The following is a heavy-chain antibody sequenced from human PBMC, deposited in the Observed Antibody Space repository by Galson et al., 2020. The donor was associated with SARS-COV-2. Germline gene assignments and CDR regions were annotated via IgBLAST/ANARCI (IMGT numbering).Heavy chain of an antibody. CDR3: AHIGYDSSGYYLTWGYYYYGMDV. J-gene: IGHJ6*02. CDR1: RFSLSTSGVG. V-gene: IGHV2-5*01. D-gene: IGHD3-22*01. CDR2: IYWNDDK. Sequence: SGPTLVKPTQTLTLTCTFSRFSLSTSGVGVGWIRQPPGKALEWLAPIYWNDDKRSSPSLKSRLTITKDTSTNQVVLTMTNMDPVDTATYYCAHIGYDSSGYYLTWGYYYYGMDVWGQGTTVTVSS.